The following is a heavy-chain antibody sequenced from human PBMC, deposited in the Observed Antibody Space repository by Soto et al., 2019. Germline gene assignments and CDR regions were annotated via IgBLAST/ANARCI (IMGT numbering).Heavy chain of an antibody. CDR2: INPNSGGT. CDR3: ARDLTIFGVVPSAYYYYGMDV. J-gene: IGHJ6*02. CDR1: GYTFTGYY. V-gene: IGHV1-2*04. D-gene: IGHD3-3*01. Sequence: ASVKVSCKASGYTFTGYYMHWVRQAPGQGLEWMGWINPNSGGTNYAQKFQGWVTMTRDTSISTAYMELSRLRSDDTAVYYCARDLTIFGVVPSAYYYYGMDVWGQGTTVTVPS.